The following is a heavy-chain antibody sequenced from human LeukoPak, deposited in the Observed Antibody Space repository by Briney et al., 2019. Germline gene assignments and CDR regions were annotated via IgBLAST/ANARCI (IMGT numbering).Heavy chain of an antibody. CDR1: GGSISSGDYY. Sequence: SETLSLTCTVSGGSISSGDYYWSWIRQPPGKGLEWIGNIYYSGSTYYNPSLKSRVTVTVDTSNNQFSLKRSSVTAAATAVYYCARDLWFGESYLFDIWGQGTMVPVSS. J-gene: IGHJ3*02. CDR2: IYYSGST. CDR3: ARDLWFGESYLFDI. V-gene: IGHV4-30-4*01. D-gene: IGHD3-10*01.